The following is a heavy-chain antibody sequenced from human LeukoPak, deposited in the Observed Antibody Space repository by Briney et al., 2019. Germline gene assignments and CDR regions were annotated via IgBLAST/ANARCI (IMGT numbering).Heavy chain of an antibody. J-gene: IGHJ4*02. CDR1: GFTVSSNY. D-gene: IGHD2-2*01. Sequence: GGSLRLSCAASGFTVSSNYMSWVRQAPGKGLEWVSVIYSAGSTYYADSVKGRFTISRDNSKNTLYLQMNSLRAEDTAVYYCARRLGYCSSTSCYVAPFDYWGQGTLVTVSS. V-gene: IGHV3-53*01. CDR3: ARRLGYCSSTSCYVAPFDY. CDR2: IYSAGST.